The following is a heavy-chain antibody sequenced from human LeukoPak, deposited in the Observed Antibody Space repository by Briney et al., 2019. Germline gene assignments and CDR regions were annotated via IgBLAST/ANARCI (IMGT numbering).Heavy chain of an antibody. CDR1: GFTVSSNY. D-gene: IGHD4-23*01. CDR3: ATGVDFDY. Sequence: GGSLGLSCAASGFTVSSNYMSWVRQAPGKGLEWVSVIYSGGSTYYADSVKGRFTISRDNSKNTLYLQMNSLRAEDTAVYYCATGVDFDYWGQGTLVTVSS. V-gene: IGHV3-53*01. J-gene: IGHJ4*02. CDR2: IYSGGST.